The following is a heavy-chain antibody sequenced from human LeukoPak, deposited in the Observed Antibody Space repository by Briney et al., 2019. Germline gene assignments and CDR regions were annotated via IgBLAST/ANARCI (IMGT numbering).Heavy chain of an antibody. CDR1: GGSISSYY. CDR2: IYYSGST. V-gene: IGHV4-59*06. Sequence: SETLSLTCTVSGGSISSYYWSWIRQHPGKGLEWIGYIYYSGSTYYNPSLKSRVTISVDTSKNQFSLKLSSVTAADTAVYYCARVADILTGHDYWGQGTLVTVSS. J-gene: IGHJ4*02. D-gene: IGHD3-9*01. CDR3: ARVADILTGHDY.